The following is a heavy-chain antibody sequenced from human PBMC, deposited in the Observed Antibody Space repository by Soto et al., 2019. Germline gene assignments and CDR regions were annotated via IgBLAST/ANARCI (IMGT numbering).Heavy chain of an antibody. Sequence: QVQLQESGPGLVKPSETLSLTCTVSGGSVSSGSYYWSWIRQPPGKGLEWIGYIYYSGSTNYNPSLKSRVTIAVDTSQIPFSLKLSSVTAADTAVYYCAREGGVDYAILPGYYRVAYFQHWGQGTLVTVSS. CDR1: GGSVSSGSYY. D-gene: IGHD3-9*01. CDR3: AREGGVDYAILPGYYRVAYFQH. CDR2: IYYSGST. J-gene: IGHJ1*01. V-gene: IGHV4-61*01.